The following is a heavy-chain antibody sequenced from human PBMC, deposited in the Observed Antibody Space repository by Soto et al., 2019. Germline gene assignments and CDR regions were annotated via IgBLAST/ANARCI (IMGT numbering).Heavy chain of an antibody. CDR1: GGSISSGGYY. D-gene: IGHD2-21*02. CDR2: LYYSVST. Sequence: QVQLQESGPGLVKPSQTLSLTCTVSGGSISSGGYYWSWIRQHPGNGLEGIGYLYYSVSTYYNPSLKSRVTISVDTSKNQFSLKLSSVTAADTAVYYCARNYCGGYCYFSPWWYFDRWGRGTLVTVSS. J-gene: IGHJ2*01. V-gene: IGHV4-31*03. CDR3: ARNYCGGYCYFSPWWYFDR.